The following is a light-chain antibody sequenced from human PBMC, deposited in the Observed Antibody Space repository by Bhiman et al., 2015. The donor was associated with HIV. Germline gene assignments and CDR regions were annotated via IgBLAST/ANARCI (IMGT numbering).Light chain of an antibody. Sequence: QSVLTQPPSVSATPGQTVTISCSGSSSNIGNNYLSWYRQLPRTAPKLLIYTNNQRPSGVPDRFSGSKSDTSASLGITGLQTGDEADYYCGAWDSSLSAYVFGPGTRVTVL. J-gene: IGLJ1*01. CDR1: SSNIGNNY. CDR3: GAWDSSLSAYV. CDR2: TNN. V-gene: IGLV1-51*02.